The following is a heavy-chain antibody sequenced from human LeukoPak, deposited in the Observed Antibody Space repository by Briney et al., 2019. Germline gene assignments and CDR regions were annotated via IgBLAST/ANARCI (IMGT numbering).Heavy chain of an antibody. CDR3: ASELESGYSYDN. J-gene: IGHJ4*02. V-gene: IGHV1-69*05. CDR2: IIPIFGTA. D-gene: IGHD5-18*01. CDR1: GYTFTSYG. Sequence: GASVKVSCKASGYTFTSYGISWVRQAPGQGLEWMGGIIPIFGTANYAQKFQGRVTITTDESTSTAYMELSSLRSEDTAVYYCASELESGYSYDNWGQGTLVTVSS.